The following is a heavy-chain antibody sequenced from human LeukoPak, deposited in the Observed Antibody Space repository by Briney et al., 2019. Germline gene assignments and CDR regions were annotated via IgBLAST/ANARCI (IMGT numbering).Heavy chain of an antibody. V-gene: IGHV6-1*01. CDR1: GDSVSINSAA. Sequence: SQTLSLTSAISGDSVSINSAAWNWIRQSPSRGLEWLGTTYYRSKRYNDYAESVKSRIIINPDTIKNKFSLQLNSVTPEDTAVYYCARGGAGTFGYWGQGTPVSVSS. CDR3: ARGGAGTFGY. D-gene: IGHD6-19*01. J-gene: IGHJ4*02. CDR2: TYYRSKRYN.